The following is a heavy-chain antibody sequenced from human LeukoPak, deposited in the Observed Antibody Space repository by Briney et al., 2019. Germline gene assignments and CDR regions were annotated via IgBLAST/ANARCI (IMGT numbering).Heavy chain of an antibody. J-gene: IGHJ4*02. V-gene: IGHV1-2*02. Sequence: ASVKVSCKASGYTFTGYYMHWVRQAPGQGLEWMGWINPNSGGTNYAQKFQGRVTMTRDTSISTAYMELSRLRSEDTAIYYCARVSGDYSVPFDYWGQGTLVTVSS. CDR3: ARVSGDYSVPFDY. CDR1: GYTFTGYY. CDR2: INPNSGGT. D-gene: IGHD3-10*02.